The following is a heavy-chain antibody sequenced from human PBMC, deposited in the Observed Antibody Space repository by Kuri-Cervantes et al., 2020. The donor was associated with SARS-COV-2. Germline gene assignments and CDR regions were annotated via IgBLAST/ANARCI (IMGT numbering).Heavy chain of an antibody. V-gene: IGHV3-64D*06. J-gene: IGHJ4*02. CDR2: ISSNGGST. CDR1: GFTFSSYA. CDR3: VKEGSYDFWSGYLPYYFDY. Sequence: GGSLRLSCSASGFTFSSYAMHWVRQAPGKGLEYVSAISSNGGSTYYADSVKGRFTISRDNSKNTPYLQMSSLRAEDTAAYYCVKEGSYDFWSGYLPYYFDYWGQGTLVTVSS. D-gene: IGHD3-3*01.